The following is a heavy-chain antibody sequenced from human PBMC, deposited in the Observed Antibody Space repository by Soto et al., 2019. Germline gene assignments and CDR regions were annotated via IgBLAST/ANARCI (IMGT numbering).Heavy chain of an antibody. CDR1: GPTFIAYY. D-gene: IGHD5-12*01. CDR2: IDPKSGGT. V-gene: IGHV1-2*02. J-gene: IGHJ4*02. CDR3: ARVSVDVPE. Sequence: QLVQSGAEVKKPGASVRVSCKTSGPTFIAYYIHWVRQAPGQGLAWMGWIDPKSGGTTYEQKFLGRVTMTRDTSINTADMDLIRLTSDDTAVYYCARVSVDVPEWGQGTLITVSS.